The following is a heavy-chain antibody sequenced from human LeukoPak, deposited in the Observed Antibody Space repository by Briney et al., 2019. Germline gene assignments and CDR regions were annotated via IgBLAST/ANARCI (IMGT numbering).Heavy chain of an antibody. D-gene: IGHD2-15*01. Sequence: PGGSLRLSCAASGFTFSSYPMNWVRQAPGKGLGWVSAISGNGGSTYYADSVKGRFTISRDNSKNTLYLQMNSLRAEDTALYYCARRNCGGGTCYPIDFWGQGTLVTVSS. CDR1: GFTFSSYP. V-gene: IGHV3-23*01. J-gene: IGHJ4*02. CDR2: ISGNGGST. CDR3: ARRNCGGGTCYPIDF.